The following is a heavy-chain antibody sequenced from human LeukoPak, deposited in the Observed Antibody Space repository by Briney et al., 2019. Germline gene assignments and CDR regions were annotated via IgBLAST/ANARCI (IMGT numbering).Heavy chain of an antibody. V-gene: IGHV4-59*08. CDR2: IYYSGST. J-gene: IGHJ3*02. CDR3: ARSGYSYGYAFDI. Sequence: PSETLSLTCTVSGGSISSYYWSWIRQPPGKGLEWIGYIYYSGSTNYNPSLKSRVTISVVTSKNQFSLKLSSVTAADTAVYYCARSGYSYGYAFDIWGQGTMVTVSS. CDR1: GGSISSYY. D-gene: IGHD5-18*01.